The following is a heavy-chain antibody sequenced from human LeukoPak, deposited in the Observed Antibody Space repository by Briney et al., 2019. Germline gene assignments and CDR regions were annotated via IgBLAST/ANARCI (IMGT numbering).Heavy chain of an antibody. V-gene: IGHV3-7*01. J-gene: IGHJ4*02. D-gene: IGHD6-19*01. CDR2: IKEDGSEK. Sequence: GGSLRLSCVASGFTFSSYWMSWVRQAPGKGLEWVANIKEDGSEKYYVDSVKGRFTISRDNAKNSLYLQMNSLRAEDTAVYYCAKDYGSSGWDPLDYWGQGTLVTVSS. CDR1: GFTFSSYW. CDR3: AKDYGSSGWDPLDY.